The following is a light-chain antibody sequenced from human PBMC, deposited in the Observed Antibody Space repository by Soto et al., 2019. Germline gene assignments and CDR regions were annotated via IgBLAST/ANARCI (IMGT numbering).Light chain of an antibody. CDR1: ENISNN. CDR3: QQYNDWPPNYT. CDR2: DAS. J-gene: IGKJ2*01. V-gene: IGKV3-15*01. Sequence: EIVMTQSPATLSVSPGERVTLSCRASENISNNLAWFRQKPGQAPRLLMYDASTRATGIPDRFSGSGSGTDFTLTISSLQSEDFAVYYCQQYNDWPPNYTFGQGTNLQIK.